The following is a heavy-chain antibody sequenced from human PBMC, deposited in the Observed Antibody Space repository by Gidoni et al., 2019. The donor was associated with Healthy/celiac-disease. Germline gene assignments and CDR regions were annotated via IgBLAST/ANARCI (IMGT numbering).Heavy chain of an antibody. CDR1: GGSISSYY. J-gene: IGHJ4*02. CDR2: IYYSGST. CDR3: ARFVVVPAAMGDYFDY. V-gene: IGHV4-59*01. D-gene: IGHD2-2*01. Sequence: QVQLQESGPGLVKPSETLSLTCTVSGGSISSYYWSWIRPPPGKGLEWIGYIYYSGSTNYNPSLKSRVTISVDTSKNQFSLKLSSVTAADTAVYYCARFVVVPAAMGDYFDYWGQGTLVTVSS.